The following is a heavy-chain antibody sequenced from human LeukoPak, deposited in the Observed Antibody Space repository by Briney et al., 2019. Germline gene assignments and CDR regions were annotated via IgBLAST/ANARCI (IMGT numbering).Heavy chain of an antibody. V-gene: IGHV4-59*01. CDR2: VYYSGST. CDR3: ARVVLRFLEDY. J-gene: IGHJ4*02. Sequence: SETLSLTCAVYGGSFSGYYWSWIRQPPGKGLEWIGYVYYSGSTNYNPSFKSRITISVDTSRNQFSLQLSSVTAADTAVYYCARVVLRFLEDYWGQGTLVTVSS. CDR1: GGSFSGYY. D-gene: IGHD3-3*01.